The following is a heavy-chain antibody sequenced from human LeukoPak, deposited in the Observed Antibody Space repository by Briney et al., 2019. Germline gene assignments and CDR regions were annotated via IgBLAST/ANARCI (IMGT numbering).Heavy chain of an antibody. CDR2: IKHDGSEK. CDR1: GFTFRDYW. Sequence: QPGGSLRLSCAASGFTFRDYWMSWVRQAPGKGLEWVANIKHDGSEKYYVASVKGRFTISKDIPKNSLYLQMNSLRTEDTAVYFCVKDRGGYEKYKTFESWGQGTLVTVSS. V-gene: IGHV3-7*01. D-gene: IGHD5-12*01. CDR3: VKDRGGYEKYKTFES. J-gene: IGHJ4*02.